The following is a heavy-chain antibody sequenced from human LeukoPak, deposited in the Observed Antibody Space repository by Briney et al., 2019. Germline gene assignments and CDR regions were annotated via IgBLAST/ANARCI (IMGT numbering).Heavy chain of an antibody. J-gene: IGHJ4*02. V-gene: IGHV3-30-3*01. CDR1: GFTFSSYA. CDR2: ISYDGSNK. D-gene: IGHD3-10*01. Sequence: PGRSLRLSCAASGFTFSSYAMHWVRQAPGKGLEWVAVISYDGSNKYYADSVKGRFTISRDNSKNTLYLQMNSLRAEGTAVYYCASISITMVRGVIPNYWGQGTLVTVSS. CDR3: ASISITMVRGVIPNY.